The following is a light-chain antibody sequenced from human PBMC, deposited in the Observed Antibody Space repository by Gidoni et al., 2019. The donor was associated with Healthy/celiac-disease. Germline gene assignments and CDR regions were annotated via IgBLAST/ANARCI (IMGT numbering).Light chain of an antibody. CDR1: KLGDKY. V-gene: IGLV3-1*01. CDR2: QDS. J-gene: IGLJ2*01. CDR3: QAWDSSTAGV. Sequence: SYELTQPPPVSVSPGQTASITCSGDKLGDKYACWYQQKPGQSPVLVIYQDSKRPSGIPERFSGSNSGNTATLTISGTQAMDEADYYCQAWDSSTAGVFGGGTKLTVL.